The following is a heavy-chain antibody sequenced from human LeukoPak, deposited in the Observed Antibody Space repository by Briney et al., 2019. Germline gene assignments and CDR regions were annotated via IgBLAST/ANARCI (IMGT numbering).Heavy chain of an antibody. CDR2: ISGSGSTI. D-gene: IGHD7-27*01. CDR3: ARDLNWETY. V-gene: IGHV3-48*03. Sequence: GGSLRLSRAASGFTFSSYEMNWVRQAPGKGLEWIAYISGSGSTIYYADSVKGRFTISRDNARNSLYLQMNSLRAEDTAVYYCARDLNWETYWGQGTLVSVSS. CDR1: GFTFSSYE. J-gene: IGHJ4*02.